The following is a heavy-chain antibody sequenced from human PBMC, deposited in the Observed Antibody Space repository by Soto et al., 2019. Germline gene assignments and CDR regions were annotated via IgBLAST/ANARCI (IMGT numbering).Heavy chain of an antibody. CDR3: ARAGPDYYYYGLDV. V-gene: IGHV6-1*01. Sequence: SQTLSLTCAVSGDSVSTNSAAWNCSIHSPSRGLEWLGRTYYRSKWYNDYAVSVKSRININADTSKNQISLQLNSVTPEDTAVYYCARAGPDYYYYGLDVWGQGTTVTVSS. CDR2: TYYRSKWYN. J-gene: IGHJ6*02. CDR1: GDSVSTNSAA. D-gene: IGHD3-10*01.